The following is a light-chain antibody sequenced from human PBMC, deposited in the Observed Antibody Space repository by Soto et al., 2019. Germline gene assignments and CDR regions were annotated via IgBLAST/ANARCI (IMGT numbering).Light chain of an antibody. CDR2: DND. Sequence: QSALTQPPSASGSPGQSVTISCTGTSSDVGGYNYVSWYQHHPGKAPKLIIYDNDRRPSGIPDRFSGSKSGTSATLGITGLQTGDEADYYCAAWDSSLGTYFFATRTKLTVL. CDR3: AAWDSSLGTYF. V-gene: IGLV2-8*01. J-gene: IGLJ1*01. CDR1: SSDVGGYNY.